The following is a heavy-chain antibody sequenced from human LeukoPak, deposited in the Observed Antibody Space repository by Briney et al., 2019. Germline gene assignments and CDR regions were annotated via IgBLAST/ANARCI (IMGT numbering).Heavy chain of an antibody. Sequence: PSEALSHTCSVSGASISRYPWSFIRQPPGKGLEWIGEINHSGSTNYNPSLKSRVTISVDTSKNQFSLKLSSVTAADTAVYYCARTEKKVELATTYNDYWGQGTLVIVSS. J-gene: IGHJ4*02. CDR1: GASISRYP. CDR3: ARTEKKVELATTYNDY. CDR2: INHSGST. D-gene: IGHD5-24*01. V-gene: IGHV4-34*01.